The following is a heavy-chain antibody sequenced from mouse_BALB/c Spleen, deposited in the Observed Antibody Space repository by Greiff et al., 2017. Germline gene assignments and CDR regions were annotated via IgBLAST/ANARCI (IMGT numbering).Heavy chain of an antibody. Sequence: EVQRVESGPGLVKPSQSLSLTCSVTGYSITSGYYWNWIRQFPGNKLEWMGYISYDGSNNYNPSLKNRISITRDTSKNQFFLKLNSVTTEDTATYYCAREVYDGYYDYYAMDYWGQGTSVTVSS. CDR1: GYSITSGYY. D-gene: IGHD2-3*01. J-gene: IGHJ4*01. CDR2: ISYDGSN. V-gene: IGHV3-6*02. CDR3: AREVYDGYYDYYAMDY.